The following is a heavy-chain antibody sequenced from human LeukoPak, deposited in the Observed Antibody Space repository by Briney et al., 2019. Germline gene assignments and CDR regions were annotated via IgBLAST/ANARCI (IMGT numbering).Heavy chain of an antibody. CDR1: GFTFTSHA. Sequence: QTGGSLRLSCAASGFTFTSHAMRWVRQAPGKGLEWVSSISGSGSGTYYADSVKGRFTISRDNSKNTLYLQMNNLRPEDTAVYYCAKLIAVAGDKYYTIDVWGQGTPVTVSS. J-gene: IGHJ6*02. V-gene: IGHV3-23*01. CDR3: AKLIAVAGDKYYTIDV. D-gene: IGHD6-19*01. CDR2: ISGSGSGT.